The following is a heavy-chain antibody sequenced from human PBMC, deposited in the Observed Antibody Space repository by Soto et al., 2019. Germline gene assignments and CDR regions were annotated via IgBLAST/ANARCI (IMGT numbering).Heavy chain of an antibody. J-gene: IGHJ3*02. Sequence: GASVKVSCAASGGTFSSYAISWVRQAPGQGLEWMGGIIPIFGTANYAQKFQGRVTITADESTSTAYMELSSLRSEDTAVYYCARDSLTYCGGDCYIEGDAFDIWGQGTMVTVSS. CDR1: GGTFSSYA. D-gene: IGHD2-21*02. V-gene: IGHV1-69*13. CDR2: IIPIFGTA. CDR3: ARDSLTYCGGDCYIEGDAFDI.